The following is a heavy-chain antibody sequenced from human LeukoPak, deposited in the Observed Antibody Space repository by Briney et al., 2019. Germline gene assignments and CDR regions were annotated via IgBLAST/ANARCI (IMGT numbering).Heavy chain of an antibody. Sequence: GESLKISCKASGYTFTNYWIGWVRQMPGKGLEWMGIIYPGDSDTRYSPSFRGQVIISADKSIRTAYLQWSSLKASDTAMYYCARIRCSSTSCPNWFDPWGQGTLVTVSS. CDR3: ARIRCSSTSCPNWFDP. CDR1: GYTFTNYW. J-gene: IGHJ5*02. V-gene: IGHV5-51*01. D-gene: IGHD2-2*01. CDR2: IYPGDSDT.